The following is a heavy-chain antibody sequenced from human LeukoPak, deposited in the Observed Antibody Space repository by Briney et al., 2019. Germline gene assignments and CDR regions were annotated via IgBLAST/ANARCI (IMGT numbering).Heavy chain of an antibody. CDR1: GFTFSSYA. Sequence: PGGSLRLSCAASGFTFSSYAMSWVRQAPGKGLEWVSAISGSGGSTYYADSVKGRFTISRDNSKNTLYLQMNSLRAEDTAVYYCASDAGVGATSPAPYYYYGMDVWGQGTTVTVSS. V-gene: IGHV3-23*01. CDR2: ISGSGGST. D-gene: IGHD1-26*01. J-gene: IGHJ6*02. CDR3: ASDAGVGATSPAPYYYYGMDV.